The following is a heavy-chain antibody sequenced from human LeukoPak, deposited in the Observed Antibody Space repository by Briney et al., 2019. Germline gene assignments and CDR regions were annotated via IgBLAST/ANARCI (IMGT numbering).Heavy chain of an antibody. CDR3: VTPRSWELSDMAV. CDR2: VYHNGET. CDR1: GYSITTNYY. D-gene: IGHD1-26*01. J-gene: IGHJ6*03. Sequence: PSETLSLTCTVSGYSITTNYYWAWIRQSPGTGLEWIGSVYHNGETYYNPSLKSRVTISADTSTNEFSLRLTSVTAADPAVYYCVTPRSWELSDMAVWGKGTTVIVSS. V-gene: IGHV4-38-2*02.